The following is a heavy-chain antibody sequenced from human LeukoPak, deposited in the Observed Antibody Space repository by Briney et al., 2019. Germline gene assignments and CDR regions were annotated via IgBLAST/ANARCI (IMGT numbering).Heavy chain of an antibody. V-gene: IGHV3-7*05. Sequence: GGSLRLSCAASGFTFSNYWMIWLRQAPGKGLEWVANIKQGGSETYYVDSVRGRFSISRDNAKNSLYLQMNSLRAEDTAVYYCANALGAHYFDYWGQGTLVTVSS. CDR3: ANALGAHYFDY. CDR2: IKQGGSET. J-gene: IGHJ4*02. D-gene: IGHD1-26*01. CDR1: GFTFSNYW.